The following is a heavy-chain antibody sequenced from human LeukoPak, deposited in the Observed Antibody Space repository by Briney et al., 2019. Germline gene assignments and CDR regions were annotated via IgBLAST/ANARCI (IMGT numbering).Heavy chain of an antibody. V-gene: IGHV1-2*02. CDR3: ARDSGTYSSSRYDNFDY. CDR2: INPNSGDT. CDR1: GYTFTAYY. Sequence: GASVKVSCTASGYTFTAYYVHWVRQAPGQGLEWVWGINPNSGDTNYAQKFQVRVTMTRDTSISTAYMELSRLTSDDTAVYYCARDSGTYSSSRYDNFDYWGQGTLVTVSS. D-gene: IGHD6-13*01. J-gene: IGHJ4*02.